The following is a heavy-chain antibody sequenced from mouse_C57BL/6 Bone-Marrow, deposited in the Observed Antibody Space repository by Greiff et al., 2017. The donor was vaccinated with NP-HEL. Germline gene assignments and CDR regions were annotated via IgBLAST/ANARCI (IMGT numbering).Heavy chain of an antibody. V-gene: IGHV1-55*01. J-gene: IGHJ2*01. CDR1: GYPFTSYW. Sequence: QVQLQQPGAELVKPGASVKMSCKASGYPFTSYWLTCVTPRPGQGLEWIGDIYPGSGSTNYNEKFTSKATLTVDTSSSTAYMQRSSLTSEDSAVYDCARGLVLRDYWGQGTTLTV. D-gene: IGHD1-1*01. CDR2: IYPGSGST. CDR3: ARGLVLRDY.